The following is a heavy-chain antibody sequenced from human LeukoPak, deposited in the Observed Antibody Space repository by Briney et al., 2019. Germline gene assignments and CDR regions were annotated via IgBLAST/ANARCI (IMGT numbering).Heavy chain of an antibody. V-gene: IGHV3-21*01. CDR3: ARKNAAMARDAFDI. J-gene: IGHJ3*02. D-gene: IGHD5-18*01. CDR2: ISSSSSYI. CDR1: GFTFSSYS. Sequence: GGSLRLSCAASGFTFSSYSMNWVRQAPGKGLEWVSSISSSSSYIYYADSVKGRFTISRDNAKNSLYLQMNSLRAEDTAVYYCARKNAAMARDAFDIWGQGSMVTVSS.